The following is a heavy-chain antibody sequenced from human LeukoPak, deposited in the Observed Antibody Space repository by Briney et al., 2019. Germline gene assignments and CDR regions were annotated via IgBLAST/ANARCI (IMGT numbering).Heavy chain of an antibody. CDR3: ARGGPGCSSTSCYAGWFDP. CDR2: IYHSGST. D-gene: IGHD2-2*01. J-gene: IGHJ5*02. Sequence: PSGTLSLTCAVSGGSISSSNWWSWVRQPPGKGLEWIGEIYHSGSTNYNPSLKSRVTISVDTSKNQFSLKLSSVTATDTAVYYCARGGPGCSSTSCYAGWFDPWGQGTLVTVSS. V-gene: IGHV4-4*02. CDR1: GGSISSSNW.